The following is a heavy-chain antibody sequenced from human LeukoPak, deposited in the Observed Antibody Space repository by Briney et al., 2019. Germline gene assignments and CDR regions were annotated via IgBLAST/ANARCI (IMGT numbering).Heavy chain of an antibody. D-gene: IGHD5-12*01. CDR1: GFTFSKYG. CDR3: AKDAIIVATMREIDS. V-gene: IGHV3-30*18. J-gene: IGHJ5*01. Sequence: ARSLTLSCAASGFTFSKYGMYWVRQAPGKGLEWVTFISYDGNDKYYGDSVKGQFTISRDNSKNTLYSQMNSLRPEDTAVYYCAKDAIIVATMREIDSCGDRDLFSASS. CDR2: ISYDGNDK.